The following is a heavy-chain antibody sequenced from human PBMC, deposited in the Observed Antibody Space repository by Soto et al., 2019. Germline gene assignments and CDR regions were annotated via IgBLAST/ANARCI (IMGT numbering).Heavy chain of an antibody. CDR1: GFTFSTYA. Sequence: EVQLLESGGGLVQPGGSLRLSCAASGFTFSTYAMSWVRQAPGKGLEWVSGISGSGGSTYYADSVKGRFTISRDNSKTTLYLQMNSLRAEDTALYYCAKTPGYSSTWTNDYWGQGTLVTVSS. CDR2: ISGSGGST. V-gene: IGHV3-23*01. J-gene: IGHJ4*02. CDR3: AKTPGYSSTWTNDY. D-gene: IGHD6-13*01.